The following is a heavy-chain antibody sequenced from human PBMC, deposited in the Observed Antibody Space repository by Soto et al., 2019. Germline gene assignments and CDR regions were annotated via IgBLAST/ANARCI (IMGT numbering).Heavy chain of an antibody. V-gene: IGHV2-5*01. CDR3: AHVYDSSGYYGYYFDY. J-gene: IGHJ4*02. Sequence: SGPTLLNPTHPLTLTCTFSGFSLSTSGVGVGWIRQPPGKALEWLALIYWNDDKRYSPSLKSRLTITKDTSKNQVVLTMTNMDPVDTATYYCAHVYDSSGYYGYYFDYWGQGTLVTVSS. D-gene: IGHD3-22*01. CDR2: IYWNDDK. CDR1: GFSLSTSGVG.